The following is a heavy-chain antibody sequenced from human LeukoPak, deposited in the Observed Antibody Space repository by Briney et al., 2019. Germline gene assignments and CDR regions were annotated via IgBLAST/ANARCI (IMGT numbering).Heavy chain of an antibody. Sequence: PGGSLRFSCAASGFTFSSYWMSWVRQAPGKGLEWVANIKQDGSEKYYVDSVKGRFTISRDNAKNSLYLQMNRLRAEDTAVYYCARDSGTTGEVKFDPWGQGTLVTVSS. CDR2: IKQDGSEK. J-gene: IGHJ5*02. D-gene: IGHD3-10*01. V-gene: IGHV3-7*01. CDR3: ARDSGTTGEVKFDP. CDR1: GFTFSSYW.